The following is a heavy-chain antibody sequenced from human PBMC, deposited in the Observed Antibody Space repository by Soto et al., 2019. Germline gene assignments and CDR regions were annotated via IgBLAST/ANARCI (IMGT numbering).Heavy chain of an antibody. Sequence: QVQLVESGGGVVQPGRSLRLSCATSGFTFSRYGMHWVRQAPGKGLEWVTLIGYDGSYKNYADSVKGRFTISRDNSKNTLYLQMNSPRAEDTAVYYCARDLNDYGELGVDSWGQAPRVTVSS. V-gene: IGHV3-33*01. CDR3: ARDLNDYGELGVDS. D-gene: IGHD4-17*01. CDR1: GFTFSRYG. CDR2: IGYDGSYK. J-gene: IGHJ5*01.